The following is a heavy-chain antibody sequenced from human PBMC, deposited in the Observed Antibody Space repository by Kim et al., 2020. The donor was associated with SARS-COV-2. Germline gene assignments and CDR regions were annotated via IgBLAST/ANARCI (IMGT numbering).Heavy chain of an antibody. CDR1: GFTFSIYW. V-gene: IGHV3-7*01. J-gene: IGHJ6*01. CDR2: IKPDETEK. CDR3: ARFGAGNILMAYAMDV. Sequence: GGSLRLSCAASGFTFSIYWMSWVRQAPGRGLEWVAHIKPDETEKYYLDSVRGRFTISRDNAKNSLYLQMNSLRAEDTAMYYCARFGAGNILMAYAMDVWG. D-gene: IGHD3-9*01.